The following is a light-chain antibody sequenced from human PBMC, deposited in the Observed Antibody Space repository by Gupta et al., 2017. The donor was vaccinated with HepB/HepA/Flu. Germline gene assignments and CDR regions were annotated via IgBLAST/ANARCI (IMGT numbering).Light chain of an antibody. CDR3: QKKADAPLT. Sequence: VLTQSPGTLSLSPGERATLSCRASQSISSNFFVWYQHKPGQAPRLLIAKGLHRATGIPDRCSGRGSGKVCTLTISRVEPEDGAFYYWQKKADAPLTFGQGTKVDIK. CDR1: QSISSNF. V-gene: IGKV3-20*01. CDR2: KGL. J-gene: IGKJ1*01.